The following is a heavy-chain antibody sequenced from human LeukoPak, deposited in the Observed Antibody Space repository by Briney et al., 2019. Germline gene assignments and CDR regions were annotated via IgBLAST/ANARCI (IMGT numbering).Heavy chain of an antibody. CDR3: ATDGAGFDT. J-gene: IGHJ5*02. CDR1: GFTFNDYY. V-gene: IGHV3-11*01. Sequence: GGSLTLSCAASGFTFNDYYMSWIRQAPGKGLEWLSYSNIDGNTTNSADSVKGRFTINRDNAKKSLYLEMNNLRAEDTAVYYCATDGAGFDTWGQGVLVTVPS. CDR2: SNIDGNTT.